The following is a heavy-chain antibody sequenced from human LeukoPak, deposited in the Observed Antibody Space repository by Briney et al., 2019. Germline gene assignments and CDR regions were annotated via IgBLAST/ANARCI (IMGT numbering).Heavy chain of an antibody. Sequence: GGSLRLSCAGSGFTFDDYGMSWVRQAPGKGLEWVSGINWNGGSTGYADSVKGRFTISRDNSKNSLYLQMNSLRAEDTALYYCAKDSGLSGLLPDYWGQGTLVTVSS. CDR3: AKDSGLSGLLPDY. V-gene: IGHV3-20*04. D-gene: IGHD2-15*01. CDR1: GFTFDDYG. J-gene: IGHJ4*02. CDR2: INWNGGST.